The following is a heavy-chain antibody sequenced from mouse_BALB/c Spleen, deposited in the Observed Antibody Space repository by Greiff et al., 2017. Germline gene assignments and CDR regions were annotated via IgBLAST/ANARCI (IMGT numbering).Heavy chain of an antibody. Sequence: EVKVVESGGGLVQPGGSLKLSCAASGFTFSSYGMSWVRQTPDKRLELVATINSNGGSTYYPDSVKGRFTISRDNAKNTLYLQMSSLKSEDTAMYYCARTYYGNYDYWGQGTTLTVSS. CDR3: ARTYYGNYDY. CDR1: GFTFSSYG. V-gene: IGHV5-6-3*01. J-gene: IGHJ2*01. D-gene: IGHD2-10*01. CDR2: INSNGGST.